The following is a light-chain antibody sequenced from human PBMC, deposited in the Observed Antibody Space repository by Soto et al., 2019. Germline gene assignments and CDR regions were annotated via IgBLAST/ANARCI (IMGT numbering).Light chain of an antibody. J-gene: IGKJ4*01. V-gene: IGKV3-15*01. Sequence: DIVMTQSPATLSVSPGERATLSCRASQSVASNLAWYPQRPGQAPRLLIYGASTRATGVPVRFSGSGSGTEFTLTISSLQSEDFAVYYCHHYNNWPHTFGGGTKVESK. CDR1: QSVASN. CDR2: GAS. CDR3: HHYNNWPHT.